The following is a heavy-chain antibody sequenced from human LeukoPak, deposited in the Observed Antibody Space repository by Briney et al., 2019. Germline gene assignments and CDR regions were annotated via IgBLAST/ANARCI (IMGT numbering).Heavy chain of an antibody. CDR2: ISSSGSTI. CDR1: GFTFSSYS. V-gene: IGHV3-48*04. Sequence: GGSLRLSCAASGFTFSSYSMNWVRQAPGKGLEWVSYISSSGSTIYYADPVKGRFTISRDNAKNSLYLQMNSLRAEDTAVYYCARSRIAARWYYFDYWGQGTLVTVSS. CDR3: ARSRIAARWYYFDY. D-gene: IGHD6-6*01. J-gene: IGHJ4*02.